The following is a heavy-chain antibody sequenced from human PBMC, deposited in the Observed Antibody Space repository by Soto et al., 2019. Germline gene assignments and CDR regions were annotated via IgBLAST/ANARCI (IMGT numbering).Heavy chain of an antibody. J-gene: IGHJ4*02. D-gene: IGHD5-12*01. CDR1: GGSISSCGYY. Sequence: SETLSLTCTVSGGSISSCGYYWSWIRHHPGKGLEWIGYIYYSGSTYYNPSLKSRVTISVDTSKNQFSLKLSSVTAADTAVYYCARRRDGYNLAYYFDYWGQGTLVTVSS. V-gene: IGHV4-31*03. CDR2: IYYSGST. CDR3: ARRRDGYNLAYYFDY.